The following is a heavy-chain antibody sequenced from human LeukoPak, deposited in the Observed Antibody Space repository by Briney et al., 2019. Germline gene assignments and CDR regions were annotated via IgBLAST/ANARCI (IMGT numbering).Heavy chain of an antibody. CDR2: INHSGST. D-gene: IGHD5-18*01. CDR1: EFTFSSFA. Sequence: GSLRLSCAASEFTFSSFAMSWIRQPPGKGLEWIGEINHSGSTNYNPSLKSRVTISVDTSKKQFSLRLSSVTAADTAVYYCARVASYGYQQQLVHYYYYYMDVWGKGTTVTVSS. V-gene: IGHV4-34*01. J-gene: IGHJ6*03. CDR3: ARVASYGYQQQLVHYYYYYMDV.